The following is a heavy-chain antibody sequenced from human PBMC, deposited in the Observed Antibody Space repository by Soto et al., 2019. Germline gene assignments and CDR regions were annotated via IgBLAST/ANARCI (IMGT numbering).Heavy chain of an antibody. CDR3: ARVQGGSGGKGDPLDF. D-gene: IGHD2-15*01. CDR2: INGDGSDT. V-gene: IGHV3-74*03. Sequence: GGSLRLSCAASGLTVRNFWMQWVRQVPGKGLVWVSHINGDGSDTKYADFVKGRFTISGDDAKSTLYLQMNSLRAEDSAVYYCARVQGGSGGKGDPLDFWGQGTLVTVSS. J-gene: IGHJ4*02. CDR1: GLTVRNFW.